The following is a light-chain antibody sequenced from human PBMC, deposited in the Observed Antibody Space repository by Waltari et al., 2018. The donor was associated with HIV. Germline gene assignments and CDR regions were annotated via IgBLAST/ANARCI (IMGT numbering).Light chain of an antibody. V-gene: IGLV3-1*01. CDR3: QAWYRSEF. CDR2: HDS. J-gene: IGLJ2*01. CDR1: QLGDKF. Sequence: SYELTQPPSVSVSPGQTASITCSGDQLGDKFVCWYQQRPGQPPVLLKYHDSKRLSGIPERISGSNSGNTATLTVTGTQSMDEAGYYWQAWYRSEFFGGGTKLTVL.